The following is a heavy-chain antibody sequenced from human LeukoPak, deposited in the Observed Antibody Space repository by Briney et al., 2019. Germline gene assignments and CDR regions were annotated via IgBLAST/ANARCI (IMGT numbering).Heavy chain of an antibody. J-gene: IGHJ4*02. CDR1: GYSFTSYW. CDR3: ARVPDCSGGSCYPYYFDY. V-gene: IGHV5-51*01. CDR2: IYPGDSDT. Sequence: GESLKISCKGSGYSFTSYWIGWVRQMPGKGLEWMGIIYPGDSDTRYSPSLQGQVTISADKSISTAYLQWSSLKASDTAMYYCARVPDCSGGSCYPYYFDYWGQGTLVTVSS. D-gene: IGHD2-15*01.